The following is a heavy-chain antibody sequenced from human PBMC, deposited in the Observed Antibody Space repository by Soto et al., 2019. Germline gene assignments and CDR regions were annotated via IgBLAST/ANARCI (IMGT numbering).Heavy chain of an antibody. D-gene: IGHD1-1*01. J-gene: IGHJ6*02. CDR1: VYTFTGYY. Sequence: QVQLVQSGAEVKKPGASVKVSCKASVYTFTGYYMHWVRQAPGQGLEWMGWINPNSGGTNYAQKFQGWVTITRDPSISAANMELSRLTSDDTAVYYCARDSKLERYYYGMDVWGQGTTVTVSS. V-gene: IGHV1-2*04. CDR3: ARDSKLERYYYGMDV. CDR2: INPNSGGT.